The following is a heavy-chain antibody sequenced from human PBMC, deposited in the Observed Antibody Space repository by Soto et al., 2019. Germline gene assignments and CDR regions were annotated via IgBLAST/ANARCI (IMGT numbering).Heavy chain of an antibody. D-gene: IGHD4-17*01. CDR3: ARGGSTVYDY. CDR1: GYTFTSYG. J-gene: IGHJ4*02. CDR2: ISTYNGNT. Sequence: ASVKVSCKASGYTFTSYGISWVRQAPGQGLEWMGWISTYNGNTNYAQKLQGRVTITRDTSASTAYMELSSLRSEDTAVYYCARGGSTVYDYWGQGTLVTVSS. V-gene: IGHV1-18*01.